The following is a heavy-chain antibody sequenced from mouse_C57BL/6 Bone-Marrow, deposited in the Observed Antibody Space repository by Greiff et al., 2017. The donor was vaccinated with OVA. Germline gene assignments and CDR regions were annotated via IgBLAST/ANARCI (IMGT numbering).Heavy chain of an antibody. CDR1: GYTFTNYW. Sequence: QVQLKQSGAELVRPGTSVKMSCKASGYTFTNYWIGWAKQRPGHGLEWIGDIYPGGGYTNYNEKFKGKATLTADKSSSTAYMQFSSLTSEDSAIYYCARRIPIHYGSSYWYFDVWGTGTTVTVSS. V-gene: IGHV1-63*01. D-gene: IGHD1-1*01. CDR3: ARRIPIHYGSSYWYFDV. J-gene: IGHJ1*03. CDR2: IYPGGGYT.